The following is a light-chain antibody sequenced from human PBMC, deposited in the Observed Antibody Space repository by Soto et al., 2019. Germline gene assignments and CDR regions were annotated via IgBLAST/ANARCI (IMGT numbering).Light chain of an antibody. J-gene: IGLJ3*02. CDR1: SSDVGAYNY. CDR2: EVN. V-gene: IGLV2-8*01. CDR3: SSYAGSDNWGV. Sequence: QSVLTQPPSASGSPGQSVTISCTGTSSDVGAYNYVSWYQQHPGKAPKLIIYEVNKRPSGVPDRFSGSKSGNMASLTVSGLQGEDEADYYCSSYAGSDNWGVFGGGTQLTVL.